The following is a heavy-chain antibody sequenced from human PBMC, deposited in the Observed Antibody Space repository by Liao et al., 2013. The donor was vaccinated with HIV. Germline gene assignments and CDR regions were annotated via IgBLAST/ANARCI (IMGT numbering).Heavy chain of an antibody. V-gene: IGHV4-4*07. CDR1: GGSISSYY. CDR3: ARVKISPNYYYYYMDV. J-gene: IGHJ6*03. CDR2: IYTSGST. D-gene: IGHD2-15*01. Sequence: QVQLQESGPGLVKPSQTLSLTCTVSGGSISSYYWSWIRQPAGKGLEWIGRIYTSGSTNYNPSLNSRVTMSVDTSKNQFSLKLISVTAADTAVYYCARVKISPNYYYYYMDVWGKGTTVTVSS.